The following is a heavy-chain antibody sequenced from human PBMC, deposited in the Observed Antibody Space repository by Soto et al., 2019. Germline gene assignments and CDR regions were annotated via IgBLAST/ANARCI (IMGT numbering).Heavy chain of an antibody. V-gene: IGHV1-69*06. CDR2: IIPIFGTA. CDR1: GGTFSSYA. J-gene: IGHJ4*02. Sequence: EASVKVSCKASGGTFSSYAISWVRQAPGQGLEWMGGIIPIFGTANYAQKFQGRVTITADKSTSTTYMELSSLRSEDTAVYYCAREFGYSYGFYWGQGTLVTVSS. D-gene: IGHD5-18*01. CDR3: AREFGYSYGFY.